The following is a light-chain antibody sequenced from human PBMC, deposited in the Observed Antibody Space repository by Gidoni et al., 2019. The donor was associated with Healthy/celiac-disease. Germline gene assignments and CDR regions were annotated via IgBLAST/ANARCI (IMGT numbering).Light chain of an antibody. CDR2: AAS. Sequence: IQMTQSPSSLSASVGDRVTITCRARQRISSYLNWYQQKPGKATELLIYAASSLQSGVPSRFSGSGSGTDFTLTISSLQPEDFATYYCQQSYSTPQVTFGGGTKVEIK. V-gene: IGKV1-39*01. CDR3: QQSYSTPQVT. CDR1: QRISSY. J-gene: IGKJ4*01.